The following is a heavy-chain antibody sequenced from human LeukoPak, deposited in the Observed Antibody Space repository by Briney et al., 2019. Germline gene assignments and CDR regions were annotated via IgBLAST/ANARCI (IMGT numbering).Heavy chain of an antibody. V-gene: IGHV4-59*08. CDR3: ARLASDAFDV. CDR1: GGSISSYY. J-gene: IGHJ3*01. CDR2: IYYSGST. Sequence: SETLSLTCTVSGGSISSYYWSWIRQPPGKGLERIGYIYYSGSTNDNPSLKSRVTISVDTSKNQFSLKLSSVTAADTAVYYCARLASDAFDVWGQGTMVTVSS.